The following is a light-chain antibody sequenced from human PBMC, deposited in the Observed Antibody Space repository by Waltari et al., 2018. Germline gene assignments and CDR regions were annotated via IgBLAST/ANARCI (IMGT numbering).Light chain of an antibody. Sequence: EIVLTQSPGTLSLSPGERATLSCRASQSVGTYLAWYQQTPGQAPRLLIYGASNRATGIPERFSGSGSGTDFSLTISRLEPEDFAVYYCQKYVNLPATFGQGTKVEIK. CDR1: QSVGTY. J-gene: IGKJ1*01. V-gene: IGKV3-20*01. CDR2: GAS. CDR3: QKYVNLPAT.